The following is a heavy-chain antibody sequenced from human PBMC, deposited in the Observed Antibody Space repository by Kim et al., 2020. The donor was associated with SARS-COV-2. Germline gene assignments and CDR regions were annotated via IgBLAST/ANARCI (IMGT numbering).Heavy chain of an antibody. D-gene: IGHD1-26*01. J-gene: IGHJ6*02. CDR3: ARQKWELLPHYYIPYGMDV. V-gene: IGHV4-39*01. CDR1: GGSISSSSYY. CDR2: IYYSGST. Sequence: SETLSLTCTVSGGSISSSSYYWGWIRQPPGKGLEWIRSIYYSGSTYYNPSLKSRVTISVDTSKNQFSLKLSSVTAADTAVYYCARQKWELLPHYYIPYGMDVWGQGPTVTVSS.